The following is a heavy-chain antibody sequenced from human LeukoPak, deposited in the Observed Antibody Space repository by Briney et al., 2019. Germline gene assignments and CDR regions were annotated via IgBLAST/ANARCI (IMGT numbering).Heavy chain of an antibody. CDR2: ISGDGSST. D-gene: IGHD6-19*01. V-gene: IGHV3-23*01. Sequence: GGSLRLSCAASGCTFSSYAMSWVRQAPGEGLEWVSAISGDGSSTYYADSVRGRFTISRDNSKNTLYVQMNSLGAEDTAIYYCAKEVAVVGRGFFDYWGQGTLVTVSS. CDR1: GCTFSSYA. J-gene: IGHJ4*02. CDR3: AKEVAVVGRGFFDY.